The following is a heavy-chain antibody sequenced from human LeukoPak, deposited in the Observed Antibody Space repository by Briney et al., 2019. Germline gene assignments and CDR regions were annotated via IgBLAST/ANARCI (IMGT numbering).Heavy chain of an antibody. Sequence: ASEKVSCKASGYTFTTYYMHWVRQAPGQGLEWMGIINPSSGSTTYAQSFQGRVTMTRDTSTTTVYMELSSLRSEDTAVYYCARGRIPATRSYFDYWGQGTLVTVSS. CDR3: ARGRIPATRSYFDY. CDR1: GYTFTTYY. CDR2: INPSSGST. V-gene: IGHV1-46*01. J-gene: IGHJ4*02. D-gene: IGHD6-13*01.